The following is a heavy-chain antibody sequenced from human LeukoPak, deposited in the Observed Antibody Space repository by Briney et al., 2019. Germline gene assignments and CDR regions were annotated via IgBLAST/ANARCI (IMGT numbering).Heavy chain of an antibody. V-gene: IGHV4-61*01. Sequence: PSETLSLTCIVSGGSVSNGYHYWSWIRQPPGKGLPWIGYIYFSGSTNYNPSLKSRVTMSVDTSKNQFSLKLSSVTAADTAVYYCARASYDILTGYYYFDYWGQGTLVTVSS. D-gene: IGHD3-9*01. CDR1: GGSVSNGYHY. CDR3: ARASYDILTGYYYFDY. CDR2: IYFSGST. J-gene: IGHJ4*02.